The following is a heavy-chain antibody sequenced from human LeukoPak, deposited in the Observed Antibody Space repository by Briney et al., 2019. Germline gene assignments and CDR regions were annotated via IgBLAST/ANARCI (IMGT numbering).Heavy chain of an antibody. Sequence: GGSLRLSCAASGFTFSSYGMYWVRQAPGKGLEWVTFIRYDGSAQYYADSVKGRLTISRDNSKSTLYLQMNSLRAEDKALYYCAKDSLSGYSGGVIDYWGQGTLVIVSS. V-gene: IGHV3-30*02. CDR1: GFTFSSYG. D-gene: IGHD5-12*01. J-gene: IGHJ4*02. CDR3: AKDSLSGYSGGVIDY. CDR2: IRYDGSAQ.